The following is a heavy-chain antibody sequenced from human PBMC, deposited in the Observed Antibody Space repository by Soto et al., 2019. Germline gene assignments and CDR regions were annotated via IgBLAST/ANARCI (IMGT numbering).Heavy chain of an antibody. CDR1: GGTFSSSA. J-gene: IGHJ4*02. V-gene: IGHV1-69*13. CDR2: IIPIFGTA. Sequence: ASVKVSCKASGGTFSSSAISWVRQAPGQGLEWMGGIIPIFGTANYAQKFQGRVTITADESTSTAYMELSSLRSEDTAVYYCARGFSGSYKAPLDYWGQGTLVTVSS. D-gene: IGHD1-26*01. CDR3: ARGFSGSYKAPLDY.